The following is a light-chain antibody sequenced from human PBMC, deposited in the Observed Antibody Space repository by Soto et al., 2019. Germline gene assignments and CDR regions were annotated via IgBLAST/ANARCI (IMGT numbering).Light chain of an antibody. V-gene: IGLV1-44*01. Sequence: QSVLTQPPSASGTPGQRVTISCSGSSSNIGSNTVNWYQQLPGTAPKLLIYSNNQRPSGVPDRFSGSKSGTSASLAISVLQSEDEADYYCAAWDDSPNYVFGTGTKVTVL. CDR2: SNN. CDR1: SSNIGSNT. J-gene: IGLJ1*01. CDR3: AAWDDSPNYV.